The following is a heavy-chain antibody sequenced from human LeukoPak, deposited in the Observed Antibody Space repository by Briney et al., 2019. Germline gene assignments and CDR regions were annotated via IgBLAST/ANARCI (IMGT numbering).Heavy chain of an antibody. CDR3: ARQHYVSPFGFLGF. V-gene: IGHV4-39*01. D-gene: IGHD3-10*01. CDR1: GGSITSSNYY. CDR2: IHYSGST. Sequence: PSETLSLTCIVSGGSITSSNYYWGWVRQPPGKGLQWIGSIHYSGSTYYNPSLKSRITISVDTSKNQFSLKLSSVTAADTAVYFCARQHYVSPFGFLGFWGQGTLVTVSS. J-gene: IGHJ4*02.